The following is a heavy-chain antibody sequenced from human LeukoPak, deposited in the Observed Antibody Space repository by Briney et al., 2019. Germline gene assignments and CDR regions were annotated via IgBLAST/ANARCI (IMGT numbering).Heavy chain of an antibody. CDR1: GFHFSSYP. CDR2: ITRRGGTT. CDR3: ARAKSGSSWLNWFDP. D-gene: IGHD6-13*01. Sequence: GGSLTLSCAAAGFHFSSYPISWVRQAPHHGLKWVSAITRRGGTTHYADSLTGRFTISRDISKNTRYLQMNSLRAEDTAVYYCARAKSGSSWLNWFDPWGQGTLVTVSS. V-gene: IGHV3-23*01. J-gene: IGHJ5*02.